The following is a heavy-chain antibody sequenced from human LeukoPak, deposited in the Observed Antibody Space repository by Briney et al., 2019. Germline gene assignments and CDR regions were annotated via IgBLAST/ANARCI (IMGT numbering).Heavy chain of an antibody. CDR3: ARGPLDIVATGA. CDR2: IYYSGST. D-gene: IGHD5-12*01. Sequence: PSETLSLTCTVSGGSISSGDYYWSWIRQPPGKGLEWIGYIYYSGSTYYNPSLKSRVTISVDTSKNQFSLKLSSVTAADTAVYYCARGPLDIVATGAWGQGTLVTVSS. J-gene: IGHJ5*02. CDR1: GGSISSGDYY. V-gene: IGHV4-30-4*01.